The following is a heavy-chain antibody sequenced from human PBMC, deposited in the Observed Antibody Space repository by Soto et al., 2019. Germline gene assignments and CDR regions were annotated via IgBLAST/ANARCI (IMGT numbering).Heavy chain of an antibody. V-gene: IGHV3-23*01. CDR3: ARVTPGNNLYYFSGLDF. Sequence: GGSLRLSCAASGFTFSSYAMSWVRQAPGKGLEWVSAISGSGGSTYYADSVKGRFTISRDNPKNTLYLQMNTLRPEDTGVYYCARVTPGNNLYYFSGLDFWGQGTSVTVSS. CDR1: GFTFSSYA. D-gene: IGHD1-1*01. J-gene: IGHJ6*02. CDR2: ISGSGGST.